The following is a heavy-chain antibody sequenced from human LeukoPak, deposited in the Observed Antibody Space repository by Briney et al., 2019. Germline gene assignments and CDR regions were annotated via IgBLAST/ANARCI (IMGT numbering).Heavy chain of an antibody. CDR1: GYTFTGYY. J-gene: IGHJ4*02. D-gene: IGHD3-22*01. CDR2: INPNSGGT. V-gene: IGHV1-2*02. Sequence: GASVKVSCKASGYTFTGYYMHWVRQAPGQGLEWMGWINPNSGGTNYAQKFQGRVTMTRDTSISTAYMELSRLRSDDTAVYYCARSWPTPASGYYFSQIPSDYWGQGTLVTVSS. CDR3: ARSWPTPASGYYFSQIPSDY.